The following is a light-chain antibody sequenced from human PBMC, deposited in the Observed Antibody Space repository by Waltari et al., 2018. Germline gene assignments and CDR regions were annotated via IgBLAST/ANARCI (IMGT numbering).Light chain of an antibody. Sequence: QSALTQPASVSGSPGQSITISCSGTDSHVGAYDFVSWYQQHPGKAPHLIIYEVSNRPSGISNRFSASKSGNTASLTISGLQAEDKADYYCSSYTTSSAPGVFGTGTRVTVL. CDR3: SSYTTSSAPGV. CDR2: EVS. J-gene: IGLJ1*01. CDR1: DSHVGAYDF. V-gene: IGLV2-14*01.